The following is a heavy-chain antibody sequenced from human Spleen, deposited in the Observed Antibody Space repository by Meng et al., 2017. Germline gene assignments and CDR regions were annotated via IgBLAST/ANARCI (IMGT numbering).Heavy chain of an antibody. V-gene: IGHV4-34*01. Sequence: QVQLQQWGAGLLKPSETLSLICAFYDGPFSGYYWSWIRQSPGKGLEWIGEINHSESTNYNPSLKSRVTMSVDTSRNQFSLKLTSVTAADTAVYHCLRGSGGSVWGQGTLVTVSS. CDR1: DGPFSGYY. D-gene: IGHD3-10*01. CDR2: INHSEST. J-gene: IGHJ1*01. CDR3: LRGSGGSV.